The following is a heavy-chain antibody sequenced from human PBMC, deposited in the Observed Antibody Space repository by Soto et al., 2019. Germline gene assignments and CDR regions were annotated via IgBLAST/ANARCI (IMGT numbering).Heavy chain of an antibody. J-gene: IGHJ4*02. V-gene: IGHV4-59*08. CDR1: GGSISSYY. Sequence: TSETLSLTCTVSGGSISSYYWSWIRQPPGKGLEWIGYIYYSGSTNYNPSLKSRVTISVDTSKNQFSLKLSSVTAADTAVYYCAATEYDYIWGSYRCGFDYWGQGTLVTVSS. CDR2: IYYSGST. CDR3: AATEYDYIWGSYRCGFDY. D-gene: IGHD3-16*02.